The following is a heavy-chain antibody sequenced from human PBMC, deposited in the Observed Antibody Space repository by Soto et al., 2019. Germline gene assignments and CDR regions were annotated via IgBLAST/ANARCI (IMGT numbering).Heavy chain of an antibody. CDR2: ISSSSSYI. CDR3: AREGYTARLKGSFDY. J-gene: IGHJ4*02. V-gene: IGHV3-21*01. Sequence: PGGSLRLSCAASGFTFSSYSMNWVRQAPGKGLEWVSSISSSSSYIYYADSVKGRFTISRDNAKNSLYLQMNSLRAEDTAVYYCAREGYTARLKGSFDYWGQGTLVTVSS. CDR1: GFTFSSYS. D-gene: IGHD5-18*01.